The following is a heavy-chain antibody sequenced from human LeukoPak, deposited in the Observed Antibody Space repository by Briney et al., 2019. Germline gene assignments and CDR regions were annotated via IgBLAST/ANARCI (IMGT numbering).Heavy chain of an antibody. V-gene: IGHV3-7*01. J-gene: IGHJ4*02. CDR2: IKQDGSEK. CDR1: GFTFSNYW. D-gene: IGHD3-3*01. CDR3: ASMYYDFWSGPFDY. Sequence: PGGSLRLSCAASGFTFSNYWMGWVRQAPGKGLEWVANIKQDGSEKYYVDSVKGRFTISRDNAKNSLYLQMNSLRAEDTAVYYCASMYYDFWSGPFDYWGQGTLVTVSS.